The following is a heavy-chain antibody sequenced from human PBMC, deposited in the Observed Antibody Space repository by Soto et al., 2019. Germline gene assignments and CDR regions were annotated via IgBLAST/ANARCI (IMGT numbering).Heavy chain of an antibody. D-gene: IGHD3-22*01. V-gene: IGHV1-2*02. CDR2: INPNSGGT. J-gene: IGHJ4*02. CDR1: GYTFTGYY. CDR3: ARQIYDSDTGPNFQYYFDS. Sequence: ASVKVSCKASGYTFTGYYMHWVRQAPGQVLEWMGWINPNSGGTNYAQKFQGRVTMTRDTSISTAYMELSRLRSDDTAMYYCARQIYDSDTGPNFQYYFDSWGQGTPVTVSS.